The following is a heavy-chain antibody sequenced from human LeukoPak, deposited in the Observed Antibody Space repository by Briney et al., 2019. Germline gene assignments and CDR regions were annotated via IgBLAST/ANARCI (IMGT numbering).Heavy chain of an antibody. CDR2: LTGSGST. CDR3: AKMKGWRLYDYCMDV. V-gene: IGHV3-23*01. Sequence: GGSLSSSCVAPGLPFSSFAMSGARQAPGKGLEWVSGLTGSGSTYHADSVKGRFTISRDNSKNTLSLQMNSLGAEDTAVYYCAKMKGWRLYDYCMDVWGKGTTVTVSS. J-gene: IGHJ6*03. CDR1: GLPFSSFA. D-gene: IGHD2-15*01.